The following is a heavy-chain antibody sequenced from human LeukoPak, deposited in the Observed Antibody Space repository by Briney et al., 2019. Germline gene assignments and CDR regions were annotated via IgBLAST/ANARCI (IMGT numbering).Heavy chain of an antibody. CDR1: GFTFSTYA. V-gene: IGHV3-23*01. Sequence: GGSLRLSCAASGFTFSTYAMSWVRQAPGKGREWVSAISGSGDRTYHADSVKGRFTTSRDNSKNTLYLQMNSLRAEDTAIYYCAKDLAYDSTDYHVVFDCWGQGTLVTVSS. D-gene: IGHD3-22*01. CDR3: AKDLAYDSTDYHVVFDC. J-gene: IGHJ4*02. CDR2: ISGSGDRT.